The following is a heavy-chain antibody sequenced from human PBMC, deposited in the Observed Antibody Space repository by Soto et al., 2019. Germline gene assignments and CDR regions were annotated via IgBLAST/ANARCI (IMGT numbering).Heavy chain of an antibody. Sequence: GASVKVSCKASGYTFTSYDINWVRQATGQGLEWMGWMNANSGNTNYAQKLQGRVTMTTDTSTSTAYMELRSLRSDDTAVYYCARVPGSRAFDIWGQGTMVTVSS. CDR3: ARVPGSRAFDI. J-gene: IGHJ3*02. CDR1: GYTFTSYD. CDR2: MNANSGNT. V-gene: IGHV1-18*01.